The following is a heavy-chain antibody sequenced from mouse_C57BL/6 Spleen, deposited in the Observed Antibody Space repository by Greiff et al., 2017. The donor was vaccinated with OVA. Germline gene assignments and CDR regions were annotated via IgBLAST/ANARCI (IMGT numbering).Heavy chain of an antibody. CDR1: GYTFTSYW. Sequence: QVQLQQPGAELVKPGASVKLSCKASGYTFTSYWMHWVKQRPGQGLEWIGMIHPNSGSTNYNEKFKSKATLTVDKSSSTAYMQRSSLTSEDSAVYYCARSTVVATEGYWGQGTTLTVSS. J-gene: IGHJ2*01. V-gene: IGHV1-64*01. CDR3: ARSTVVATEGY. D-gene: IGHD1-1*01. CDR2: IHPNSGST.